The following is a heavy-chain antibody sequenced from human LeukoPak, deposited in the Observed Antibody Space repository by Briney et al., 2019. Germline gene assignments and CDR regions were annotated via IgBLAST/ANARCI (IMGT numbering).Heavy chain of an antibody. CDR3: ARPRQSFREPQRGDFDD. J-gene: IGHJ4*02. CDR2: ISYDGSNK. Sequence: PGGSLRLSCAASGFTFSSYAMPWVRQAPGKGLEWVAVISYDGSNKYYADSVNGRFTISRDNSKNTLYLQRNSLRAEYTAVYYCARPRQSFREPQRGDFDDWGQGTLVTVSS. V-gene: IGHV3-30-3*01. D-gene: IGHD3-10*01. CDR1: GFTFSSYA.